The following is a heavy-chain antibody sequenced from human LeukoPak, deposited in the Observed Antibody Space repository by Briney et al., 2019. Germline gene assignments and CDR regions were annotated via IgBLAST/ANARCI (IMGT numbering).Heavy chain of an antibody. V-gene: IGHV4-59*01. CDR2: IYYSGST. CDR1: GGSISSYY. Sequence: SETLSLTCTVSGGSISSYYWSWIRQPPGKGLEWIGYIYYSGSTNYNPSLKSRLTISVDTSKNQFSLKLSSVTGADTAVYYCARVSTVTFYWYFDLWGRGTLVTVSS. J-gene: IGHJ2*01. D-gene: IGHD4-17*01. CDR3: ARVSTVTFYWYFDL.